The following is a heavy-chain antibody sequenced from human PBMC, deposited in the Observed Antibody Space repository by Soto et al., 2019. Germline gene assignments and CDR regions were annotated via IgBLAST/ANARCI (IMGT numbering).Heavy chain of an antibody. V-gene: IGHV4-4*02. D-gene: IGHD3-9*01. CDR1: GGSIDNSNW. Sequence: QVQLQESGPGLVKPSGTLSLTCAVSGGSIDNSNWWSWVRQPPGKGLEWLGEIYHNGYTNYNPSLKRRVTISVDKFKNKLSLKLSSVTAADTAVYYCARGPQVPQRYIRYFDYWGQGTLVTVSS. CDR3: ARGPQVPQRYIRYFDY. J-gene: IGHJ4*02. CDR2: IYHNGYT.